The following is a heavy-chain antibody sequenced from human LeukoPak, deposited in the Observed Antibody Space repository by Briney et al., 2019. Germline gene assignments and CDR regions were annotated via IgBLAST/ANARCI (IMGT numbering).Heavy chain of an antibody. D-gene: IGHD4-17*01. J-gene: IGHJ4*02. CDR2: IRYDGSDK. CDR1: GFTFSSYG. Sequence: GGSLRLSCAASGFTFSSYGMHWVRQAPGKGLEWVAFIRYDGSDKYYADSVKGRFTISRDNSKNTLYVQMNSLRAEDTAVYYCAKDTYGDYLFDYWGQGTLVTVSS. V-gene: IGHV3-30*02. CDR3: AKDTYGDYLFDY.